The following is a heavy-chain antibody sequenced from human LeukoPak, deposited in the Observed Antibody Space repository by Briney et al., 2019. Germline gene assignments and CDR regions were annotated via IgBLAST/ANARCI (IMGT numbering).Heavy chain of an antibody. CDR3: ASPLRGSYHHPFDY. CDR1: GYTFTGYY. J-gene: IGHJ4*02. V-gene: IGHV1-2*02. CDR2: INPNSGGT. Sequence: ASVKVSCKASGYTFTGYYMHWVRQAPGQGLEWMGWINPNSGGTNYAQKFQGRVTMTRDTSISTAYMELSRLRSDDTAVYYCASPLRGSYHHPFDYWDQGTLVTVSS. D-gene: IGHD1-26*01.